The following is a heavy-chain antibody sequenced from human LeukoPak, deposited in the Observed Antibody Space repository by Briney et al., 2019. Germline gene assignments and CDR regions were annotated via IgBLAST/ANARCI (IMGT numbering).Heavy chain of an antibody. Sequence: GGSLRLSCAASGFTFSSYAMSWVRQASGKGLEWVSTVSVSGDSTYYADSVKGRFTTSRDNSKNMLYLQMNSLSAEDTAVYYCARGPGYSSGWYVLSVDYWGQGTLVTVSS. J-gene: IGHJ4*02. D-gene: IGHD6-19*01. CDR2: VSVSGDST. CDR3: ARGPGYSSGWYVLSVDY. CDR1: GFTFSSYA. V-gene: IGHV3-23*01.